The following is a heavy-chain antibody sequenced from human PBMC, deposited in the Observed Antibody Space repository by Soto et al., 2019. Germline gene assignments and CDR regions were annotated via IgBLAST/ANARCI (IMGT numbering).Heavy chain of an antibody. Sequence: GGSISRSNCWSWVRHPPGKGLECIGETYHSGHTFYKSSLKSRIKMSVDTSKNPFSLRLTSVTAADTAVYCCPRARPHLQVSTGRIGSWGQGMLVTVSS. CDR3: PRARPHLQVSTGRIGS. D-gene: IGHD1-1*01. V-gene: IGHV4-4*01. CDR1: GGSISRSNC. CDR2: TYHSGHT. J-gene: IGHJ4*02.